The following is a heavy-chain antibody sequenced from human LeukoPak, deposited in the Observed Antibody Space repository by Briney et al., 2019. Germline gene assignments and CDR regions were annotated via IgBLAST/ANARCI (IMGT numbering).Heavy chain of an antibody. Sequence: GGSLRLSCAASGFTFSSYAMSWVRQAPGKGMEWVSAISGSGGSTYYADSAKGRFTISSDNSKNTLYLQMNSLRAEDTAVYYCAKERDKRFFDGLFPNFDYWGKAPLVTVSS. J-gene: IGHJ4*02. D-gene: IGHD3-9*01. V-gene: IGHV3-23*01. CDR2: ISGSGGST. CDR3: AKERDKRFFDGLFPNFDY. CDR1: GFTFSSYA.